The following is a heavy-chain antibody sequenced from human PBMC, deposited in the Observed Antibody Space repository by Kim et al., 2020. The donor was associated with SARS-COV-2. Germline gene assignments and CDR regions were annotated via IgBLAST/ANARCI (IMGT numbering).Heavy chain of an antibody. Sequence: GGSLRLSCAASGFTFGDYAMHWVRQAPGKGLEWVSGISWNSGSIGYADSVKGRFTISRDNAKNSLYLQMNSLRAEDTALYYCAKDLSQYSGSFSGMDVWGQGTTVTVSS. CDR1: GFTFGDYA. CDR3: AKDLSQYSGSFSGMDV. V-gene: IGHV3-9*01. J-gene: IGHJ6*02. CDR2: ISWNSGSI. D-gene: IGHD1-26*01.